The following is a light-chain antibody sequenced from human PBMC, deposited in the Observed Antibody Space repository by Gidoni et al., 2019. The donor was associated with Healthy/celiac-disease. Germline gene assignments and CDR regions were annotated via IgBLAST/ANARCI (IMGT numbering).Light chain of an antibody. J-gene: IGLJ2*01. CDR3: NSRDSSGNHVV. Sequence: SSALTQDPAVSVALGQTVRITCQGDSLRSYYASWYQQKPGQAPVLLIYGKNNRPSGIPDRFSGSSSGNTGSLTNTGAQAEDEADYYCNSRDSSGNHVVFGGGTKLTVL. CDR2: GKN. V-gene: IGLV3-19*01. CDR1: SLRSYY.